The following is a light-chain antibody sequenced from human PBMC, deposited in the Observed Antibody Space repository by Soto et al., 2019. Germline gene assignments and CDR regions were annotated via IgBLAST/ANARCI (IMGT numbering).Light chain of an antibody. CDR2: GAS. V-gene: IGKV3-15*01. Sequence: EIVMTQSPATLSVSPGERATLSCRASQSISSNLAWYQQKPGQAPRLLIYGASTRATGIPATFSGSGSVTDFTLTISILPAEDSLVYYLQHYNNCPFTFGPGTKVDIK. CDR1: QSISSN. CDR3: QHYNNCPFT. J-gene: IGKJ3*01.